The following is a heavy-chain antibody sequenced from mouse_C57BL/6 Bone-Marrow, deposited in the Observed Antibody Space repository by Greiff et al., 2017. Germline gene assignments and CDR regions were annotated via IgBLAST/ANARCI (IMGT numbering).Heavy chain of an antibody. CDR1: GYSFTGYY. CDR3: AREGSSYSNWYFDV. D-gene: IGHD1-1*01. CDR2: INPSTGGT. J-gene: IGHJ1*03. V-gene: IGHV1-42*01. Sequence: EVQLQESGPELVKPGASVKISCKASGYSFTGYYMNWVKQSPEKSLEWIGEINPSTGGTTYNQKFKAKATLTVDKSSSTAYMQLKSLTSEDSAVYYCAREGSSYSNWYFDVWGTGTTVTVSS.